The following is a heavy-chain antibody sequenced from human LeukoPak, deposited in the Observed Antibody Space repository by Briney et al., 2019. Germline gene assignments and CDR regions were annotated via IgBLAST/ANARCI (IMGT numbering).Heavy chain of an antibody. CDR3: ARSPLPAATFDY. CDR1: GGTFSSYA. D-gene: IGHD2-2*01. Sequence: SVKVSCKASGGTFSSYAISWVRQAPGQGLEWMGGIIPIFGTATYAQKFQDRVTITTDESTSTAYMELSSLRSEDTAVYYCARSPLPAATFDYWGQGTLVTVSS. V-gene: IGHV1-69*05. CDR2: IIPIFGTA. J-gene: IGHJ4*02.